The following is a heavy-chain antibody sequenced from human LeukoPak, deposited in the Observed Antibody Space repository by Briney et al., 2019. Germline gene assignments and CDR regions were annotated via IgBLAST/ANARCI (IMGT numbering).Heavy chain of an antibody. V-gene: IGHV3-23*01. CDR1: GFTFSSYA. CDR2: ISDSGGSA. D-gene: IGHD6-19*01. Sequence: GGSLRLSCAASGFTFSSYAMNWVRQAPGKGLEWVSTISDSGGSAYYTDSVKGRFTISRDNSKNTLFLQMNSLRAEDTAIYYCARSYSSGWYVHYWGQGTLVTVSS. CDR3: ARSYSSGWYVHY. J-gene: IGHJ4*02.